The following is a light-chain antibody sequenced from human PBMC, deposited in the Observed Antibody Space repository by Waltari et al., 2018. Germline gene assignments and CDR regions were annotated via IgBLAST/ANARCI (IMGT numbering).Light chain of an antibody. CDR1: SSDLGSYDY. CDR2: DVA. J-gene: IGLJ1*01. V-gene: IGLV2-14*03. Sequence: SALTQPASVSGSPGPSITISCTGTSSDLGSYDYVSWYQQHPAKAPKLLIYDVASRPSGVSHRFAASKSGNTASLTISGLQAEDEADYYCASSTSTSTLLFGTGTRVTVL. CDR3: ASSTSTSTLL.